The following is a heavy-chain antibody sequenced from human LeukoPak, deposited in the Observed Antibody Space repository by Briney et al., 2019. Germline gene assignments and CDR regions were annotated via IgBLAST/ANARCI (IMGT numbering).Heavy chain of an antibody. D-gene: IGHD6-13*01. CDR2: ISYDGSNK. CDR3: VSDSSSSFSWY. V-gene: IGHV3-30-3*01. J-gene: IGHJ4*02. Sequence: GRSLRLSCAASGFTFSSYAMHWVRQAPGKGLEWVAVISYDGSNKYYADSVKGRFTISRDNSKNTLYLQMNSLRAEDTAVYYCVSDSSSSFSWYWGQGTLVTVSS. CDR1: GFTFSSYA.